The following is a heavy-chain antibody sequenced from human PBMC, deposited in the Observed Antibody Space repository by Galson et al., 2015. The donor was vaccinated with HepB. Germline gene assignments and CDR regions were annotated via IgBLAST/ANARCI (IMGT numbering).Heavy chain of an antibody. CDR3: ARDRLGFFDI. D-gene: IGHD2-15*01. CDR1: GFTFSSYS. CDR2: IWYDGSNK. Sequence: SLRLSCAASGFTFSSYSMNWVRQAPGKGLEWVAVIWYDGSNKYYADSVKGRFTISRDNSKNTLYLQMNSLRAEDTAVYYCARDRLGFFDIWGQGTMVTVSS. J-gene: IGHJ3*02. V-gene: IGHV3-33*08.